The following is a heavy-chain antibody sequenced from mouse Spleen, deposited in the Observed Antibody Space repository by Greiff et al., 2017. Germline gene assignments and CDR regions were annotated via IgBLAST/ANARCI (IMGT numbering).Heavy chain of an antibody. CDR1: GFTFSDYY. J-gene: IGHJ3*01. Sequence: EVHLVESGGGLVQPGGSLKLSCATSGFTFSDYYMYWVRQTPEKRLEWVAYISNGGGSTYYPDTVKGRFTISRDNAKNTLYLQMSRLKSEDTAMYYCARGGGDFPWFAYWGQGTLVTGSA. CDR3: ARGGGDFPWFAY. V-gene: IGHV5-12*02. CDR2: ISNGGGST. D-gene: IGHD2-13*01.